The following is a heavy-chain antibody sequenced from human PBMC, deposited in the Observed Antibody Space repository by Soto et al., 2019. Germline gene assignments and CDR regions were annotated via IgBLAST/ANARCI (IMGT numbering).Heavy chain of an antibody. CDR1: GFTLSSYM. V-gene: IGHV3-21*05. Sequence: GGSLRLSCAASGFTLSSYMMNWGRQAPGRGLEWISYISNSGSSIDSADSVKGRFTISRDNSKNILYLQMNSLRAEDTAVYYCAKGITDTGGYYYYSMDVWGQGTAVTVSS. J-gene: IGHJ6*02. CDR3: AKGITDTGGYYYYSMDV. CDR2: ISNSGSSI. D-gene: IGHD3-16*01.